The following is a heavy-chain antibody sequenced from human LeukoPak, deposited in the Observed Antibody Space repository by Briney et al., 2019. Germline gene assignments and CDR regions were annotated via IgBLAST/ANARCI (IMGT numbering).Heavy chain of an antibody. J-gene: IGHJ6*03. CDR2: IYNSGIT. V-gene: IGHV4-4*07. Sequence: SETLSLTPTVSGGSICGIHYWSWIRQPAGKGLGYIGRIYNSGITDYNPSLRSPVTISVATTTSHFSLKVSSVTAAHTAVYYCARASGFFYYYYMDVWGKGTTVTVSS. CDR3: ARASGFFYYYYMDV. CDR1: GGSICGIHY. D-gene: IGHD3-10*01.